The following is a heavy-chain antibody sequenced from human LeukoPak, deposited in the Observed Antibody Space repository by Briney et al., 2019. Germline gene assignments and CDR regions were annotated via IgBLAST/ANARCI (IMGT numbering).Heavy chain of an antibody. Sequence: ASVKVSCKASGYTFTSYYMHWVRQAPGQGLEWMGWINPNSGGTNYAQNFQGRVTMTRDTSISTAYMELSRLRSDDTAVYYCARIGGNWNYVYWGQGTLVTVSS. CDR2: INPNSGGT. CDR3: ARIGGNWNYVY. J-gene: IGHJ4*02. CDR1: GYTFTSYY. D-gene: IGHD1-7*01. V-gene: IGHV1-2*02.